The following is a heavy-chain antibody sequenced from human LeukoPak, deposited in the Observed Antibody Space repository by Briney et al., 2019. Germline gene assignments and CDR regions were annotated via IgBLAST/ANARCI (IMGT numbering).Heavy chain of an antibody. J-gene: IGHJ4*02. D-gene: IGHD5-24*01. CDR1: GGSISSYY. V-gene: IGHV4-59*01. Sequence: SETLSLTCTVSGGSISSYYWSWIRQPPGKGLEWVGYINYSGSTNYNPSLKSRVTISVDTSRNQFSLKLSSVTAADTAVYYCARATRRDGYNLDYWGQGTLVTVS. CDR3: ARATRRDGYNLDY. CDR2: INYSGST.